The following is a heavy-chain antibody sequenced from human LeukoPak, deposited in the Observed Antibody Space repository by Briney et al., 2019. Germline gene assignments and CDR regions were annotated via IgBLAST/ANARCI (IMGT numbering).Heavy chain of an antibody. D-gene: IGHD6-19*01. CDR1: GYSFTSYW. V-gene: IGHV5-51*03. J-gene: IGHJ4*02. CDR2: IYPGDSDT. CDR3: ARVPRRSSGWYYFDY. Sequence: GESLKISCKGSGYSFTSYWIGWVRQMPGKGLEWMGIIYPGDSDTRYSPSFQGQVTISADKSISTAYPQWSSLKASDTAMYYCARVPRRSSGWYYFDYWGQGTLVTVSS.